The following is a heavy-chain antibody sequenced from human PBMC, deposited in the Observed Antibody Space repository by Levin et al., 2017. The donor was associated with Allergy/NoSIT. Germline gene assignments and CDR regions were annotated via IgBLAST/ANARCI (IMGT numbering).Heavy chain of an antibody. V-gene: IGHV4-31*03. CDR2: IYYSGST. CDR1: GGSISSGGYY. D-gene: IGHD6-13*01. Sequence: PSETLSLTCTVSGGSISSGGYYWSWIRQHPGKGLEWIGYIYYSGSTYYNPSLKSRVTISVDTSKNQFSLKLSSVTAADTAVYYCARGNEYSSSSHWFDPWGQGTLVTVSS. J-gene: IGHJ5*02. CDR3: ARGNEYSSSSHWFDP.